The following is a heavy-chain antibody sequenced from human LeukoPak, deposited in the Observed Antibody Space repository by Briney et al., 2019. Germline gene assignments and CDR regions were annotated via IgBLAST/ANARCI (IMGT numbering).Heavy chain of an antibody. CDR1: GGSISSYY. J-gene: IGHJ3*02. CDR3: ARDGSSGSSNDVFDI. V-gene: IGHV4-4*07. Sequence: SETLSLTCTVSGGSISSYYWSWIRQPAGKGLEWIGHIYTSGSTNYNPSLKSRVTISIDTSKNLFSLKLSSVTATDTAVYYCARDGSSGSSNDVFDIWGQGTMVTVSA. D-gene: IGHD1-26*01. CDR2: IYTSGST.